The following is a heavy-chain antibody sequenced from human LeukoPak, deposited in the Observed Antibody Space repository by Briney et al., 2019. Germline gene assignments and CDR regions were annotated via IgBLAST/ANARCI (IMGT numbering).Heavy chain of an antibody. CDR1: GFTFSSYG. J-gene: IGHJ4*01. V-gene: IGHV3-30*02. CDR2: IRYDGSNK. D-gene: IGHD1/OR15-1a*01. Sequence: PGGSLRLSCAASGFTFSSYGMHWVRQAPGKGLEWVAFIRYDGSNKYYADSVKGRFTISRDNSKNTLYLQMNSLSGEDTAVYYCAKEIRRGEHFDHWGHGTLVTVSS. CDR3: AKEIRRGEHFDH.